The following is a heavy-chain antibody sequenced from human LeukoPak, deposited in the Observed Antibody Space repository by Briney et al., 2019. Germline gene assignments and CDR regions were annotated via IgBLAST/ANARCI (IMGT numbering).Heavy chain of an antibody. CDR1: GFTFSSYD. V-gene: IGHV3-23*01. D-gene: IGHD3-9*01. Sequence: GGSLRLSCAASGFTFSSYDMSWVRQAPGKGLEWVSAISGSGGSTYYADSVKGRFTISRDNSKNTLYLQMNSLRAEDTAVYFCCSYPVILTGYWGQGTLVTVSS. J-gene: IGHJ4*02. CDR2: ISGSGGST. CDR3: CSYPVILTGY.